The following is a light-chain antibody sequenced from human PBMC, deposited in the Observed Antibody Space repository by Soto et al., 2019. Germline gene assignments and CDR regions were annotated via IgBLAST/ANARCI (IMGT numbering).Light chain of an antibody. CDR3: SSYAGSHHLGFV. V-gene: IGLV2-8*01. Sequence: QSVLTQPPSASGSPGQSVTISCTGTSSDVGDYTYVSWYQQHPGKAPKLMISEVSKRPSGVPDRFSGSKSGNTASLTVSGLQAEDEADYYCSSYAGSHHLGFVFGTGTKVTVL. J-gene: IGLJ1*01. CDR1: SSDVGDYTY. CDR2: EVS.